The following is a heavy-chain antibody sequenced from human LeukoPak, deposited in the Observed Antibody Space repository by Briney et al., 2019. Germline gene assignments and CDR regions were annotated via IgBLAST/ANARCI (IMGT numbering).Heavy chain of an antibody. Sequence: GASVKVSCKASGYTFTSYYMHWVRQAPGQGLEWMGIINPSGGSTSYAQKFQGRVTMTRDTSTSTVYMELSSLRSEDTAVYYCARDTPLGYCSSTSCYKFDPWGQGTLVTVSS. CDR1: GYTFTSYY. CDR3: ARDTPLGYCSSTSCYKFDP. D-gene: IGHD2-2*02. CDR2: INPSGGST. J-gene: IGHJ5*02. V-gene: IGHV1-46*01.